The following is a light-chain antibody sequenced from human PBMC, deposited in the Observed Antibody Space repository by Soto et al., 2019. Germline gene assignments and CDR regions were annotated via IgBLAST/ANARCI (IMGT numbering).Light chain of an antibody. V-gene: IGKV1-33*01. J-gene: IGKJ3*01. Sequence: DIQMTQSPSSLSASVGDRVTITCQASHDITSYLNWYQHKPGKAPKLLIYDASIFEAGVPSRFSGSGSGTDFTFTISSLQPEDVAPYYCQKCDYLPIFGPGTTVDFK. CDR2: DAS. CDR1: HDITSY. CDR3: QKCDYLPI.